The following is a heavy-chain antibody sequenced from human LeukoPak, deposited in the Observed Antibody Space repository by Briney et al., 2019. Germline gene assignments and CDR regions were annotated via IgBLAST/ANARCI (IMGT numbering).Heavy chain of an antibody. CDR3: ARGQSPYYDFWSGQYNWFDP. J-gene: IGHJ5*02. V-gene: IGHV4-34*01. D-gene: IGHD3-3*01. CDR2: INHSGST. CDR1: GGSFSGYY. Sequence: TSETLSLTCAVYGGSFSGYYWSWIRQPPGKGLEWIGEINHSGSTNYNPSLKSRVTISVDTSKNQFSLKLSSVTAADTAVYYCARGQSPYYDFWSGQYNWFDPWGQGTLVTVSS.